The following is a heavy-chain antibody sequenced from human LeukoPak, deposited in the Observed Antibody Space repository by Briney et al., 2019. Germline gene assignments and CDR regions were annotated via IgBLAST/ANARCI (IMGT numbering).Heavy chain of an antibody. J-gene: IGHJ4*02. V-gene: IGHV3-23*01. CDR3: AKGHSGSYSPLFHY. D-gene: IGHD3-10*01. Sequence: GGSLRLSCVASGFTFSSYAMSWVRQAPGKGLEWVSTVTGSGDGRYSADSVKGRFTISRDNSQNTLYLQMNSLSAEDTAVYYCAKGHSGSYSPLFHYWGQGTLVTVSS. CDR2: VTGSGDGR. CDR1: GFTFSSYA.